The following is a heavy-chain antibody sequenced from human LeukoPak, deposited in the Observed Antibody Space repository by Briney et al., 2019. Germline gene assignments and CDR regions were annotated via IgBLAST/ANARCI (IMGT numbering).Heavy chain of an antibody. V-gene: IGHV4-59*08. D-gene: IGHD6-6*01. CDR3: ARHRAYSYSSPFDI. CDR1: GGSSRNYY. J-gene: IGHJ3*02. Sequence: SETLSLTRGVPGGSSRNYYWSWIRQPPGRGLEWIGYIYYSGSTNSNASLKSRVTIFVDPSKNQFSLRLSSVTAAETAVYYCARHRAYSYSSPFDIWGQGTMVTVSS. CDR2: IYYSGST.